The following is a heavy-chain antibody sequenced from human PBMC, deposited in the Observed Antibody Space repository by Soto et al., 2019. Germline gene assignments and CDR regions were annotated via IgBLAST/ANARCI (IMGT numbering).Heavy chain of an antibody. D-gene: IGHD6-19*01. CDR3: ARDRSGEQWLTRYYYYGMDV. CDR2: ISAYNGNT. V-gene: IGHV1-18*01. J-gene: IGHJ6*02. CDR1: GYTFTSYG. Sequence: GASVKVSCKASGYTFTSYGISWVRQAPGQGLEWMGWISAYNGNTNYAQKLQGRVTMTTDTSTSTAYMELSSLRSEDTAVYYCARDRSGEQWLTRYYYYGMDVWGQGTTVTVSS.